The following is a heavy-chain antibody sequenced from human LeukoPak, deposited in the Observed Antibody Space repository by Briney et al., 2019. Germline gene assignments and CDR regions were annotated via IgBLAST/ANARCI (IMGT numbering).Heavy chain of an antibody. V-gene: IGHV1-8*01. CDR3: ARGEVSSSWFGYNWNDGAPYYFDY. J-gene: IGHJ4*02. CDR1: GYTFTSYD. D-gene: IGHD1-20*01. CDR2: MNPNSGNT. Sequence: GASVKVSCKASGYTFTSYDINWVRQATGQGLEWMGWMNPNSGNTGYAQKFQGRVTMTRNTSISTAYMDLSSLRSEDTAVYYCARGEVSSSWFGYNWNDGAPYYFDYWGQGTLVTVSS.